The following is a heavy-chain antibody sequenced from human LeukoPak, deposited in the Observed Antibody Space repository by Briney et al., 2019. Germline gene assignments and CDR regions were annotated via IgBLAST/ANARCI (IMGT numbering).Heavy chain of an antibody. CDR1: GYTFTSYG. V-gene: IGHV1-18*01. CDR3: ARGQADFWSGYADY. CDR2: ISAYNGNA. Sequence: ASVKVSCKASGYTFTSYGISWVRQAPGQGLEWMGWISAYNGNANYAQKLQGRVTMTTDTSTSTAYMELRSLRSDDTAVYYCARGQADFWSGYADYWGQGTLVTVSS. J-gene: IGHJ4*02. D-gene: IGHD3-3*01.